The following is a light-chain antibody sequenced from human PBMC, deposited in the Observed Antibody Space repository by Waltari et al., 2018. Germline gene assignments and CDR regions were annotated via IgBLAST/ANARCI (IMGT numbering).Light chain of an antibody. CDR1: SSDVGAYKY. Sequence: QSALTQPASVSGSPGQSITISCTGTSSDVGAYKYVSWYQQHPGKAPKLMIFDVSNRAAGVPTRFSASKSGNTAARTISGLQAEDEAVYHCSSYTSSSSRLFGGGTKVTVL. J-gene: IGLJ3*02. CDR2: DVS. V-gene: IGLV2-14*03. CDR3: SSYTSSSSRL.